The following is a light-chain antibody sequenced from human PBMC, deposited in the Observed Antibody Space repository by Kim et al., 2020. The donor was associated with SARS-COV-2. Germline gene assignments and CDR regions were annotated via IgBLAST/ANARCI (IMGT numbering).Light chain of an antibody. CDR3: CSYAGSYTWV. CDR2: DVS. V-gene: IGLV2-11*01. CDR1: SSDVGGYNY. Sequence: GQSYTISCTGTSSDVGGYNYVSWYQQHPVKTSKLMIYDVSKRPSGVPDRFAGSKSGNTASLTISGLQAEDEADYYCCSYAGSYTWVFGGGTQLTVL. J-gene: IGLJ3*02.